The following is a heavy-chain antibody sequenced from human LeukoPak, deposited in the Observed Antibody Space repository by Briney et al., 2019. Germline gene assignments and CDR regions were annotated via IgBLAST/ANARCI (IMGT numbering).Heavy chain of an antibody. CDR2: IIPIFGTA. V-gene: IGHV1-69*06. D-gene: IGHD6-19*01. CDR1: GGTFSSYA. J-gene: IGHJ4*02. CDR3: ARDHSSGWSMNFDY. Sequence: ASVKVSCKASGGTFSSYAISWVRQAPGQGLEWMGGIIPIFGTANYAQKFQGRVTITADKSTSTAYMELSSLRSEDTAVYYCARDHSSGWSMNFDYWGQGTLVTVSS.